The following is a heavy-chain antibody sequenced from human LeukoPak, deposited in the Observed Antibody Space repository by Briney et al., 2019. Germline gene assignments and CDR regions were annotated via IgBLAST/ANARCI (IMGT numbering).Heavy chain of an antibody. CDR3: AIRGYYDYVWGSYRHDYYFDY. CDR2: INPNSGGT. CDR1: GYTFTSYG. V-gene: IGHV1-2*02. J-gene: IGHJ4*02. D-gene: IGHD3-16*02. Sequence: ASVKVSCKASGYTFTSYGISWVRQAPGQGLEWMGWINPNSGGTNYAQKFQGRVTMTRDTSISTAYMELSRLRSDDTAVYYCAIRGYYDYVWGSYRHDYYFDYWGQGTLVTVSS.